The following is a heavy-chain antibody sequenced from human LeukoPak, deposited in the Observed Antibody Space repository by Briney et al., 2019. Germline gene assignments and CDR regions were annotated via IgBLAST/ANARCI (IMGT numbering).Heavy chain of an antibody. J-gene: IGHJ4*02. CDR1: GYTFTSYA. CDR3: AREEMYSSSTRPDY. CDR2: INAGNGNT. Sequence: ASVKVSCKASGYTFTSYAMHWVRQAPGQRHEWMGWINAGNGNTKYSQKFQGRVTITRDTSASTAYMELSSLRSEDTAVYYCAREEMYSSSTRPDYWGQGTLVTVSS. D-gene: IGHD6-6*01. V-gene: IGHV1-3*01.